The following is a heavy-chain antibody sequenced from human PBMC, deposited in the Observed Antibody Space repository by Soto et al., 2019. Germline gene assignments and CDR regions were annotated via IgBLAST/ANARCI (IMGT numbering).Heavy chain of an antibody. J-gene: IGHJ3*02. V-gene: IGHV3-7*01. CDR1: GFTFSAYW. CDR2: IKQDGSET. D-gene: IGHD4-17*01. Sequence: PGGSLRLSCATSGFTFSAYWINWVRQAPGKGLEWVAHIKQDGSETYYLDSVKGRFTISRDNAKNSLYLQMNSLRPEDTAVYSCARLSGEYGGALDIWGQGTMVTVSS. CDR3: ARLSGEYGGALDI.